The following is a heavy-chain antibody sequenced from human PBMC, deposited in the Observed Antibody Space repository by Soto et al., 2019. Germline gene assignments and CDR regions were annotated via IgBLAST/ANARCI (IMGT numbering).Heavy chain of an antibody. Sequence: SETLSLTCTVSGGSISSSSYYWGWIRQPPGKGLEWIGSIYYSGSTYYNPSLKSRVTISVDTSKNQFSLKLSSVTAADTAVYYCARHPENYCSGGSCYFSKTTIAGYSAANWFDPWGQGTLVTVSS. CDR3: ARHPENYCSGGSCYFSKTTIAGYSAANWFDP. CDR2: IYYSGST. J-gene: IGHJ5*02. V-gene: IGHV4-39*01. CDR1: GGSISSSSYY. D-gene: IGHD2-15*01.